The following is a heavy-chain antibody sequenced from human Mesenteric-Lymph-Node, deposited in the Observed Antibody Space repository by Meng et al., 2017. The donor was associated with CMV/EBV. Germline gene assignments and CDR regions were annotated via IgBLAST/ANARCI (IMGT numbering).Heavy chain of an antibody. CDR3: ARGTAWLSDLDFFDI. D-gene: IGHD3-22*01. CDR2: TNPSGAST. Sequence: ASVKVSCKASGYTFTSYSLHWVRQAPGQGLEWMGITNPSGASTTYARRFQGRVTMTRDTSRNTVYMELSSLSSEDTAVYFCARGTAWLSDLDFFDIWGQGTMVTVSS. CDR1: GYTFTSYS. V-gene: IGHV1-46*01. J-gene: IGHJ3*02.